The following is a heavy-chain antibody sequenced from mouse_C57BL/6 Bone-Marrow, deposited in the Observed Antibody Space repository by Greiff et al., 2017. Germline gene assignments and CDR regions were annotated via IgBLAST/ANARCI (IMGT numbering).Heavy chain of an antibody. D-gene: IGHD1-1*01. V-gene: IGHV1-26*01. Sequence: EVQLQQSGPELVKPGASVKISCKASGYTFTDYYMNWVKQSHGKGLEWIGDINPNNGGTSYNQKLKGKATLTVDKFSSKAYMELRSLTSEDSAVYYCARDYYGSSWYFDYWGQGTILTVSS. J-gene: IGHJ2*01. CDR1: GYTFTDYY. CDR2: INPNNGGT. CDR3: ARDYYGSSWYFDY.